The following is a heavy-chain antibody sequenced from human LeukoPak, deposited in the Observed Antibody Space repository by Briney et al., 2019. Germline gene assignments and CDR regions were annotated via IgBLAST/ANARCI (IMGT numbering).Heavy chain of an antibody. V-gene: IGHV3-21*01. CDR1: GGSISSGGYY. Sequence: ETLSLTCTVSGGSISSGGYYWSWIRRHPGKGLEWVSSISSSSSYIYYADSVKGRFTISRDNAKNSLYLQMNSLRAEDTAVYYCASGSVWSSSSDYWGQGTLVTVSS. CDR3: ASGSVWSSSSDY. CDR2: ISSSSSYI. J-gene: IGHJ4*02. D-gene: IGHD6-6*01.